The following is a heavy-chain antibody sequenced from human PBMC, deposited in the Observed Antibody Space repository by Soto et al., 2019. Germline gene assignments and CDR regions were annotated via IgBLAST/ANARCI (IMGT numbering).Heavy chain of an antibody. CDR1: GGTFSSYA. Sequence: SVKVSCKASGGTFSSYAISWVRQAPGQGLEWMGGIIPIFGTANYAQKFQGRVTITADKSTSTAYMELSGLRSEDTAVYYCAGLRGYSGYDSKPLDYWGQGTLVTVSS. V-gene: IGHV1-69*06. J-gene: IGHJ4*02. D-gene: IGHD5-12*01. CDR2: IIPIFGTA. CDR3: AGLRGYSGYDSKPLDY.